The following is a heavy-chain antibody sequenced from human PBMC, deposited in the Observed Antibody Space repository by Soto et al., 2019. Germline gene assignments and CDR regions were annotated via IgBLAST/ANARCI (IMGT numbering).Heavy chain of an antibody. Sequence: GGSLRLSCAASGFTFSDYAMTWVRQAPGKGLEWVSHTSGNGGSTYYADSVKGRFTISRDNSRDTMHLQMNSLRAKDTALYYCTRTLFIAARGVEPFDYWGQGALVTVSS. CDR2: TSGNGGST. J-gene: IGHJ4*02. CDR3: TRTLFIAARGVEPFDY. CDR1: GFTFSDYA. V-gene: IGHV3-23*01. D-gene: IGHD6-6*01.